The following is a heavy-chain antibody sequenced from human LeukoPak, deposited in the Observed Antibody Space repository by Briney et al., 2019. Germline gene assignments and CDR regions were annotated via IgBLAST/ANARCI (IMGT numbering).Heavy chain of an antibody. V-gene: IGHV3-9*01. CDR2: ISWNSGSI. J-gene: IGHJ4*02. CDR1: GFTFDDYA. D-gene: IGHD3-22*01. Sequence: GGSLRLSCAASGFTFDDYAMHWVRQAPGKGLEWVSGISWNSGSIGYADSVKGRFTISRDNAKNSLYLQMNSLRAEDTALYYCAKTHYYDSSGYYFDYWGQGTLVTVSS. CDR3: AKTHYYDSSGYYFDY.